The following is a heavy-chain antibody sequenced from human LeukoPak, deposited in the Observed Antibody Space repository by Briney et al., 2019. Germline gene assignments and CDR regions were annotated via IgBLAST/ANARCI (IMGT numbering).Heavy chain of an antibody. CDR1: GFTFSTYA. CDR2: ISGSGSNT. J-gene: IGHJ4*02. CDR3: ASVHYDFWSGYPM. V-gene: IGHV3-23*01. D-gene: IGHD3-3*01. Sequence: QSGGSLRLSCAASGFTFSTYAMSWVRQAPGKGLEWVSVISGSGSNTYYADSVKGRFTVSRDNSRNTLYLQMNSLRAEDTAVYYCASVHYDFWSGYPMWGQGTLVTVSS.